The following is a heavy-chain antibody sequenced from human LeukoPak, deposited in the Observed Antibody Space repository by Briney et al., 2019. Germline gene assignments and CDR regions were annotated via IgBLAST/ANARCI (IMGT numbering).Heavy chain of an antibody. V-gene: IGHV3-48*01. CDR1: GFTFRSYS. Sequence: GESLRLSCAASGFTFRSYSMNWVRQAPGKGLEWVSYISNAIWYADSLNGRLTISRDNAKNALYLQMNSLRPEDTAVYYCVRDSDYAFDHWGQGALVTVSS. CDR3: VRDSDYAFDH. J-gene: IGHJ4*02. D-gene: IGHD3-16*01. CDR2: ISNAI.